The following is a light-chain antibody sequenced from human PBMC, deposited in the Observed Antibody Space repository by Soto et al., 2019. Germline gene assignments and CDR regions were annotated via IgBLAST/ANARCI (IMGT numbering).Light chain of an antibody. Sequence: QSVLTQPPSASGTPGQRVTVSCSGSSSTIGSNNVAWYKKLAGSAPKLLIYENDQRPSGVPDRFSGSKSGTSASLAISGLRPEDEATYYCSTWDDSLSSVLFGGGTK. CDR3: STWDDSLSSVL. CDR2: END. CDR1: SSTIGSNN. V-gene: IGLV1-47*01. J-gene: IGLJ2*01.